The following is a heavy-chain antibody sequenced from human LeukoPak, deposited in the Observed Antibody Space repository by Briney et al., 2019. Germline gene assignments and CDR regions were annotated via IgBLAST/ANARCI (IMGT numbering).Heavy chain of an antibody. Sequence: GGSLRPSCAASGFTFSNYGMHWVRQAPGKGLEWVAVISFDGSNKYYADSVKGRFTISRDSSKNTLYLQMNSLRAVDTAVYYCARGSGYSYSFTGRERTKSRLDYWGQGTLVTVSS. CDR3: ARGSGYSYSFTGRERTKSRLDY. J-gene: IGHJ4*02. D-gene: IGHD5-18*01. V-gene: IGHV3-30*03. CDR2: ISFDGSNK. CDR1: GFTFSNYG.